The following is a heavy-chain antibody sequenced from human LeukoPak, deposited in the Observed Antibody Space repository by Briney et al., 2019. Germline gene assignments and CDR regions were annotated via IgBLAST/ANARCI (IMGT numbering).Heavy chain of an antibody. CDR2: IYPSDSDT. Sequence: GESLKISCKGSGYSFTRYWIGWVRQMPGKGLEWMGIIYPSDSDTRYSPSFEGQVTISADRSISTAYLQWSSLKASDTAIYYCARRSGLHNDYWGQGTLVTASS. J-gene: IGHJ4*02. CDR3: ARRSGLHNDY. D-gene: IGHD5-24*01. V-gene: IGHV5-51*01. CDR1: GYSFTRYW.